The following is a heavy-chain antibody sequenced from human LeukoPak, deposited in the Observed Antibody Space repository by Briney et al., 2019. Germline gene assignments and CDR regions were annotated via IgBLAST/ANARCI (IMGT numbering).Heavy chain of an antibody. Sequence: SETLSLTCTVSGGSISSYYWSWIRQPPGKGLEWIGYIYYSGSTNYNPSLKSRVTISVDTSKNQFSLKLSSVTAADTAVYYCARAPVEMATYFDYWGQGTLVTVPS. CDR2: IYYSGST. V-gene: IGHV4-59*01. CDR3: ARAPVEMATYFDY. CDR1: GGSISSYY. D-gene: IGHD5-24*01. J-gene: IGHJ4*02.